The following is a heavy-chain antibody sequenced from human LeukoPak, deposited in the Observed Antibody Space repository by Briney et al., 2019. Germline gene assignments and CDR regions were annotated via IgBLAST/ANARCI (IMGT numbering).Heavy chain of an antibody. D-gene: IGHD6-13*01. Sequence: GGSLRLSCAASGFTFSSHGMHWVRQAPGKGLEWVAVISYDGNNKYYADSVKGRFTISRDNSKNTLYLQLNSLRTEDTAVYYCVKPGYASSWFDYWGQGALVTVSS. J-gene: IGHJ4*02. CDR2: ISYDGNNK. CDR3: VKPGYASSWFDY. CDR1: GFTFSSHG. V-gene: IGHV3-30*18.